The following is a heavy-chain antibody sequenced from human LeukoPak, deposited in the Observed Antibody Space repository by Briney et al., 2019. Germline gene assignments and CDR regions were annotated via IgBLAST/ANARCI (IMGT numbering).Heavy chain of an antibody. CDR1: GGSISSGGYS. V-gene: IGHV4-30-2*01. CDR3: AGSPLGYCSSTSCYENWFDP. Sequence: SETLSLTCAVSGGSISSGGYSWSWIRQPPGKGLEWIGYIYHSGSTYYNPSLKSRVTISVDRSKSQFSLKLSSVTAADTAVYYCAGSPLGYCSSTSCYENWFDPWGQGTLVTVSS. J-gene: IGHJ5*02. CDR2: IYHSGST. D-gene: IGHD2-2*01.